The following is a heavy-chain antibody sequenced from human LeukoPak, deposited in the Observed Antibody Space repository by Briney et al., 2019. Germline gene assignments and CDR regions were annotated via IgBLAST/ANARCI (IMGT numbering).Heavy chain of an antibody. CDR3: ARFKEYGMDV. J-gene: IGHJ6*02. CDR1: GGSISSYY. CDR2: IYYSGST. V-gene: IGHV4-59*01. Sequence: SETLSLTCTVSGGSISSYYWSWIRQPPGKGLEWIGYIYYSGSTNYNPSLKSRVTISVDTSKNQFSLKLSSVTAADTAVHYCARFKEYGMDVWGQGTTVTVSS.